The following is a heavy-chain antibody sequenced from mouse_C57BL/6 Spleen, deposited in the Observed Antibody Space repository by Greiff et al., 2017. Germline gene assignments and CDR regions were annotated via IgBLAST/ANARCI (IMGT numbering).Heavy chain of an antibody. V-gene: IGHV5-2*01. D-gene: IGHD1-2*01. CDR1: EYEFPSHD. CDR3: ARQHITAAVFDV. CDR2: INSDGGST. Sequence: EVKLMESGGGLVQPGESLKLSCESNEYEFPSHDMSWVRKTPEKRLELVAAINSDGGSTYYPDTMERRFIISRDNTKKTLYLQMSSLSSEDTALYYWARQHITAAVFDVWGTGTTVTVSS. J-gene: IGHJ1*03.